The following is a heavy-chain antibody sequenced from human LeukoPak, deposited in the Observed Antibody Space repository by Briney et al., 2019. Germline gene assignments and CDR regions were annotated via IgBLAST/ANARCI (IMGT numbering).Heavy chain of an antibody. D-gene: IGHD3-22*01. J-gene: IGHJ3*02. CDR2: INPNCGGA. CDR1: GSSFTGFY. V-gene: IGHV1-2*02. Sequence: ASVKVSCKASGSSFTGFYIHWVRQAPGQGLEWMGWINPNCGGARYSQKFQGRVTMTRDTSISTGYMELSRLRSDDTAVYYCACSYQYDNGGSRVVIDAFEIWGQGTRVTVS. CDR3: ACSYQYDNGGSRVVIDAFEI.